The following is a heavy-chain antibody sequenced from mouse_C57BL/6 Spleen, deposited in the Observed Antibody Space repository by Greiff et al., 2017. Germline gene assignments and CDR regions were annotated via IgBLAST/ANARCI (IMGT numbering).Heavy chain of an antibody. V-gene: IGHV1-55*01. J-gene: IGHJ3*01. D-gene: IGHD2-4*01. CDR2: IYPGSGST. CDR1: GYTFTSYW. CDR3: ARFDYDVGTFAY. Sequence: QVQLQQSGAELVKPGASVKMSCKASGYTFTSYWITWVKQRPGQGLEWIGDIYPGSGSTNYNEKFKSKATLTVDTSSSTAYMQLSSLTSEDSAVYYCARFDYDVGTFAYWGQGTLVTVSA.